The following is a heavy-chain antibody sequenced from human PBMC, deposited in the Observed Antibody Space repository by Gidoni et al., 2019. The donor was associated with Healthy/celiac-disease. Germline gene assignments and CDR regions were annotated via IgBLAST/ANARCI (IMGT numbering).Heavy chain of an antibody. V-gene: IGHV4-34*01. CDR1: GGSFSGYY. CDR3: ARGHGGSRAGWFDP. Sequence: QVPLQPWGAALLKPSETLSLTCAVYGGSFSGYYWSWIRQPPGKGLEWIGEIKHSGRTNSNPSLKSRVTISVDTSKNQFSLKLSSVTAADTAVYSCARGHGGSRAGWFDPWGQGTLVTVSS. CDR2: IKHSGRT. J-gene: IGHJ5*02. D-gene: IGHD6-13*01.